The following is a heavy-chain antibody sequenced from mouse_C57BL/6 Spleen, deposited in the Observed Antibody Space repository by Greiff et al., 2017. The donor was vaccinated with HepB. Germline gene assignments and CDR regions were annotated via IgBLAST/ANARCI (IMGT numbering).Heavy chain of an antibody. CDR3: AREGYGNY. V-gene: IGHV1-54*01. D-gene: IGHD2-1*01. Sequence: VQLQQSGAELVRPGTSVKVSCKASGYAFTNYLIEWVKQRPGQGLEWIGVINPGSGGTNYNEKFKGKATLTADKSSSTAYMQLGSLTSEDSAVYFCAREGYGNYWGQGTTLTVSS. CDR2: INPGSGGT. J-gene: IGHJ2*01. CDR1: GYAFTNYL.